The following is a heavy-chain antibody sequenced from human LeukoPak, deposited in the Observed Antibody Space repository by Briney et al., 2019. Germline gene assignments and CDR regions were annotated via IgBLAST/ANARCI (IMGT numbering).Heavy chain of an antibody. CDR3: ARDLVNSGYSFNDY. J-gene: IGHJ4*02. D-gene: IGHD3-22*01. CDR2: IFYSGST. V-gene: IGHV4-59*01. Sequence: SETLSLTCTVSGGSIISYYWSWIRQPPGKGLEWIGYIFYSGSTNYNPSLKGRVTISVDTSKNQFSLKLSTVTAADTAVYYCARDLVNSGYSFNDYWGQGTLVTVSS. CDR1: GGSIISYY.